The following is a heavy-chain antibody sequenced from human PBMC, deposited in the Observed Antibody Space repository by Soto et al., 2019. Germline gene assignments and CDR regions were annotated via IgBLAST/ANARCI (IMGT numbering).Heavy chain of an antibody. V-gene: IGHV4-34*01. CDR1: GGSFSGYY. CDR3: ARVHPWTGGGDWFDP. Sequence: PSETLSLTCAVYGGSFSGYYWSWIRQPPGKGLEWIGEINHSGSTNYNPSLKSRVTISVDTSKNQFSLKLSSVTAADTAVYYCARVHPWTGGGDWFDPWGQGTLVTVSS. J-gene: IGHJ5*02. D-gene: IGHD3-10*01. CDR2: INHSGST.